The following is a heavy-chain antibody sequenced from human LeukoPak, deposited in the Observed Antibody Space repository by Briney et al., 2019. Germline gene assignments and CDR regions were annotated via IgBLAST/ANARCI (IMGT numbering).Heavy chain of an antibody. CDR2: IYYTGTT. V-gene: IGHV4-59*01. J-gene: IGHJ4*02. CDR1: GGSISSYY. CDR3: ASGPYPAAGTDHQFDY. Sequence: SETLSLTCTVSGGSISSYYWSWVRQPPGQGLEWIGYIYYTGTTHYNPSLKSRVTISADTSKSQFSLKLNCVTAADTALYFCASGPYPAAGTDHQFDYWGQGTLVTVSS. D-gene: IGHD6-13*01.